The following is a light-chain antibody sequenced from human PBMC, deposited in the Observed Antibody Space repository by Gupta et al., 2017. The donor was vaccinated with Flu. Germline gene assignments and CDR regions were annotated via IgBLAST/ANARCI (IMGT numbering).Light chain of an antibody. Sequence: PGQTASVTCSGNKVGETTVSWYQKKSGQSPLLVVYQDDRRPSGVPERFSGSNSGDTATLTISGTQETDEADYYCQAWDTNVVVVFGGGTKLTVL. J-gene: IGLJ2*01. V-gene: IGLV3-1*01. CDR1: KVGETT. CDR2: QDD. CDR3: QAWDTNVVVV.